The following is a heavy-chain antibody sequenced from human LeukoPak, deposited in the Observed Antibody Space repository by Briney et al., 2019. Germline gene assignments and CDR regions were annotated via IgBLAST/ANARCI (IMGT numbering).Heavy chain of an antibody. Sequence: GGSLRLSCAASGFTFSSYAMSWVRQAPGKGLEWVSAISGSGGSTYYADSVKGRFTTSRDNSKNALYLQMNSLRAEDTAVYYCAKDRVGSSGWYGHFDYWGQGTLVTVSS. D-gene: IGHD6-19*01. CDR1: GFTFSSYA. J-gene: IGHJ4*02. CDR3: AKDRVGSSGWYGHFDY. V-gene: IGHV3-23*01. CDR2: ISGSGGST.